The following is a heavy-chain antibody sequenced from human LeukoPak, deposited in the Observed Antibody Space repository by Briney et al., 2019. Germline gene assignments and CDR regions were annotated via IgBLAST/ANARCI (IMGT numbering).Heavy chain of an antibody. CDR1: GFSLSTSGMC. CDR3: ARMRYYYYGMDV. CDR2: IDWDDDK. V-gene: IGHV2-70*01. J-gene: IGHJ6*02. Sequence: SGPTLVNPTQSLTLTFTFSGFSLSTSGMCVSWIRQPPGKALEWLALIDWDDDKYYSTSLKTRLTISKDTSKNQVVLTMTNMDPVATATYYCARMRYYYYGMDVWGQGTTVTVSS.